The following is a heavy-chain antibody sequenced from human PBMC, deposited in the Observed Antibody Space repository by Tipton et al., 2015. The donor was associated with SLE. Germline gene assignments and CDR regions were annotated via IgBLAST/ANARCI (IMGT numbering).Heavy chain of an antibody. CDR2: IHHTGTT. J-gene: IGHJ4*02. Sequence: TLSLTCTVSGYSISIGYYWGWVRQPPGKGLEGIANIHHTGTTDSNPSLKSRVTLSIDTSKNQFSPKLNSVTAADTAVYYCVRDPAPGPFDYWGQGTLVAVSS. CDR3: VRDPAPGPFDY. V-gene: IGHV4-38-2*02. CDR1: GYSISIGYY.